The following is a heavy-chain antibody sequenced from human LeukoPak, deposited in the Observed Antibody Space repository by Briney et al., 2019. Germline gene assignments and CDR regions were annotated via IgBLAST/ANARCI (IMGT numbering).Heavy chain of an antibody. J-gene: IGHJ4*02. V-gene: IGHV1-8*01. CDR3: ARGISRSWSPLDY. D-gene: IGHD6-13*01. Sequence: ASVKVSCKASGYTFTSYDFSWVRQAPGQGLEWMGWMTPNSGNTGYAQKFQDRVTITRNTSISTAYMELSSLRSEDTAVYYCARGISRSWSPLDYWGQGTLVTVYS. CDR2: MTPNSGNT. CDR1: GYTFTSYD.